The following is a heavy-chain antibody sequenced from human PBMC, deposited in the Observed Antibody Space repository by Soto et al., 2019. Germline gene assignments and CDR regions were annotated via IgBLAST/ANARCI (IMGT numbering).Heavy chain of an antibody. V-gene: IGHV3-11*01. Sequence: KPGGSLRLSCAVSGFTFSDYYMTWIRQAPGKGLEWVSYINTLSSAIYYADSVKGRFTISRDNAKNSLYLQMNSLRAEDTAVYYCARRLQWQLRPLDSWGRGTLVTVSS. CDR3: ARRLQWQLRPLDS. CDR2: INTLSSAI. CDR1: GFTFSDYY. D-gene: IGHD6-19*01. J-gene: IGHJ4*02.